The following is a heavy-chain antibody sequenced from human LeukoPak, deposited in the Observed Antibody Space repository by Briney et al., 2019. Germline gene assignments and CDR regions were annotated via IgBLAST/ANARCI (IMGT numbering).Heavy chain of an antibody. Sequence: ASVKVSCKASGYSFIRYGMSWVRQAPGRGPEWMGWISGSNGNTNYAQKFQGRVTVTADTSTSTAYMEVWSLRPDDTAVYYCARSGRGTYYYFDWWGQGTLVTVPS. V-gene: IGHV1-18*01. CDR3: ARSGRGTYYYFDW. J-gene: IGHJ4*02. D-gene: IGHD1-26*01. CDR1: GYSFIRYG. CDR2: ISGSNGNT.